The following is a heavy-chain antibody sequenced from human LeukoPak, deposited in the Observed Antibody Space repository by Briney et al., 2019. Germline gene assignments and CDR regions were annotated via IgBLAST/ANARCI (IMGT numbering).Heavy chain of an antibody. CDR2: ISGSGGST. CDR1: GFTFSNYG. D-gene: IGHD3-10*01. J-gene: IGHJ3*02. CDR3: AKDRLWFGEFDAFDI. V-gene: IGHV3-23*01. Sequence: GGSLRLSCAASGFTFSNYGMSWVRQAPGKGLEWVSAISGSGGSTYYADSVKGRFTISRDNSKNTLYLQMNSLRAEDTAVYYCAKDRLWFGEFDAFDIWGQGTMVTVSS.